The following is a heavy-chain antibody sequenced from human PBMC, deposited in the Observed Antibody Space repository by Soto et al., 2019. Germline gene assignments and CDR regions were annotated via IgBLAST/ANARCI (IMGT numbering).Heavy chain of an antibody. CDR1: GFTFNSYA. V-gene: IGHV3-30-3*01. CDR2: ISYDGSNK. CDR3: AKGVPGIAVAGTGYFQH. Sequence: RLSCAASGFTFNSYAMHWVRQAPGKGLEWVAVISYDGSNKYYADSVKGRFTISRDNSKNTLYVQMNSLRAEDTAVYYCAKGVPGIAVAGTGYFQHWGQGTLVTVSS. J-gene: IGHJ1*01. D-gene: IGHD6-19*01.